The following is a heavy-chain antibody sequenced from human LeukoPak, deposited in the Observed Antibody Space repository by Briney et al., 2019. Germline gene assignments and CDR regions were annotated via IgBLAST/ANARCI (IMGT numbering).Heavy chain of an antibody. J-gene: IGHJ4*02. CDR1: GFTFSNYW. CDR3: ARETSGSFPY. CDR2: INGDGSSP. Sequence: GGSLRLSCTASGFTFSNYWMQWVRQVPGKGLVWVSRINGDGSSPSYADSVKGRFTISRDNSKNTLYLQMNNLSAGDTAVYYCARETSGSFPYWGQGTLVTVSS. D-gene: IGHD2-15*01. V-gene: IGHV3-74*01.